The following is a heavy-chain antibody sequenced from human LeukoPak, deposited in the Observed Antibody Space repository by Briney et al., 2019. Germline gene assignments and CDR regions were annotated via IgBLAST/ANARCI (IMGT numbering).Heavy chain of an antibody. J-gene: IGHJ4*02. CDR2: ISWNSGSI. D-gene: IGHD3-22*01. CDR1: GFTFDDYA. Sequence: GGSLRLSCAASGFTFDDYAMHWVRQAPGKGLEWVSGISWNSGSIGYADSVKGRFTISRDNAKNSLYLQMNSLRAEDTALYYCAKDHYYDSRGQVAVDYRGQGTLVTVSS. V-gene: IGHV3-9*01. CDR3: AKDHYYDSRGQVAVDY.